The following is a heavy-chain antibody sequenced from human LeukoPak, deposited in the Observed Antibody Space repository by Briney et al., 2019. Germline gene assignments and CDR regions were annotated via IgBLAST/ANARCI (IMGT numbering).Heavy chain of an antibody. CDR1: GVSISNTNYF. D-gene: IGHD3-9*01. CDR2: IYYSEST. V-gene: IGHV4-39*01. CDR3: ARHLYDILTGYIYYFDY. J-gene: IGHJ4*02. Sequence: SETLSLTCTVSGVSISNTNYFWGWLPQPPGKGLEWIGSIYYSESTYYNPSLKSRLTMSVDTSKNQFSLKLTSVTAADTAVYYCARHLYDILTGYIYYFDYWGQGTLVTVSS.